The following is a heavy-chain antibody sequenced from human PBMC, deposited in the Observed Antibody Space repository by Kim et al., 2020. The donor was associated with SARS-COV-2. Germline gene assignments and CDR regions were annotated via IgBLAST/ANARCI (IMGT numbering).Heavy chain of an antibody. V-gene: IGHV4-39*01. CDR1: GGSISSSSYY. Sequence: SETLSLTCTVSGGSISSSSYYWGWIRQPPGKGLEWIGSIYYSGSTYYNPSLKSRVTISVDTSKNQFSLKLSSVTAADTAVYYCARHRRAATMIVVDLLEYFQHWGQGTLVTVSS. J-gene: IGHJ1*01. D-gene: IGHD3-22*01. CDR2: IYYSGST. CDR3: ARHRRAATMIVVDLLEYFQH.